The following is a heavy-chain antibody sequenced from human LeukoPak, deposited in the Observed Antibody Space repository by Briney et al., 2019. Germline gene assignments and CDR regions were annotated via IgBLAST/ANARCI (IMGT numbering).Heavy chain of an antibody. CDR1: GDSVSSNSAA. CDR3: ARGGTGYCTSSICYFDY. V-gene: IGHV6-1*01. CDR2: TYYRSKWSN. D-gene: IGHD2-2*01. J-gene: IGHJ4*02. Sequence: SQTLSLTRAISGDSVSSNSAAWNWIRQSPSRGLEWLGRTYYRSKWSNEYAVSVKSRITINPDTSKNQFSLQLNSVTPEDTAVYYCARGGTGYCTSSICYFDYWGPGIQVTVSS.